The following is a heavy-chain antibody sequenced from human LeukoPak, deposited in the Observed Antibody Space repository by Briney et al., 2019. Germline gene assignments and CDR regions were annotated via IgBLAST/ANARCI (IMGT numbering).Heavy chain of an antibody. CDR2: INWNGDIT. Sequence: GESLRLSCAASGFMFDDYGMSWVRQAPGKGLEWVSGINWNGDITDYADSVKGRFTTSRDNAKNSLYLQMNSLRAEDTALYYCAKDVGGSYHDYWGQGTLVTVSS. V-gene: IGHV3-20*04. J-gene: IGHJ4*02. D-gene: IGHD1-26*01. CDR1: GFMFDDYG. CDR3: AKDVGGSYHDY.